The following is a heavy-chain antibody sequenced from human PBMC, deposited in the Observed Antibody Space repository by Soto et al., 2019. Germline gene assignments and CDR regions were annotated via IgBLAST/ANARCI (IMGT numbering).Heavy chain of an antibody. V-gene: IGHV1-18*04. D-gene: IGHD3-3*01. CDR1: GYTFTSYG. CDR2: ISAYNGNT. Sequence: ASVKVSCKASGYTFTSYGISWVRQAPGQGLEWMGWISAYNGNTNYAQKLQGRVTMTTDTSTSTAYMELRSLRSGDTAVYYCARDTYYDFWSGYYGRRGYYFDYWGQGTLVTVSS. CDR3: ARDTYYDFWSGYYGRRGYYFDY. J-gene: IGHJ4*02.